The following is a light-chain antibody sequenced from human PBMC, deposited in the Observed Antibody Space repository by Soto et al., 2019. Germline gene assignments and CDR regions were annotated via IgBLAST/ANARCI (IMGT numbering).Light chain of an antibody. Sequence: QSVLTQPPSVSGAPGQKVTISYTGSSSNFGAGYDVHWYQHLPGAAPKLLIYDNNNRPSGVPDRFSGSRSGTSASLAITGLQTADDGDYYCQSYDRSLRGSVFGGGTKLTVL. CDR2: DNN. V-gene: IGLV1-40*01. CDR3: QSYDRSLRGSV. CDR1: SSNFGAGYD. J-gene: IGLJ2*01.